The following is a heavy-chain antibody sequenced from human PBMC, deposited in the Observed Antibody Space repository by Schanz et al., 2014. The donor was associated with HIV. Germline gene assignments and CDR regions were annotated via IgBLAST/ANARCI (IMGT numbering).Heavy chain of an antibody. CDR2: LSHDGSNK. CDR1: GFTFSSYA. D-gene: IGHD2-2*01. CDR3: ARDVAGCSGTSCYSDAFDI. Sequence: QVQLVESGGGVVQPGRSLRLSCAASGFTFSSYAMYWVRQAPGKGLEWVADLSHDGSNKYYADSVKGRFTISRDNSKNTVFLQMNSLRAEDTAVYFCARDVAGCSGTSCYSDAFDIWGQGTMVTVSS. V-gene: IGHV3-30-3*01. J-gene: IGHJ3*02.